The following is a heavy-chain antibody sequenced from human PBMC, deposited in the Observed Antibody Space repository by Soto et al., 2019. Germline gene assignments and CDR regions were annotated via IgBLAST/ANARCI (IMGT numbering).Heavy chain of an antibody. CDR2: ISYDGSNK. CDR1: GFTFSNAW. CDR3: ARDGQWSY. J-gene: IGHJ4*02. D-gene: IGHD6-19*01. Sequence: GGSLRLSCAASGFTFSNAWMSWVRQAPGKGLEWVAVISYDGSNKYYADSVKGRFTISRDNSKNTLYLQMNSLRAEDTAVYYCARDGQWSYWGPGPLVTVSS. V-gene: IGHV3-30-3*01.